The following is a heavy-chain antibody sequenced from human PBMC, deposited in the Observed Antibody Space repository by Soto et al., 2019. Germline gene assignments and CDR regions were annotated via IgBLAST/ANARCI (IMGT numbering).Heavy chain of an antibody. V-gene: IGHV1-69*06. J-gene: IGHJ2*01. CDR3: ARVSSNHGGNSWSFGWYFDL. Sequence: QVQLVQSGAEVKKPGASVKVSCEASGGTLNTYTINWVRQAPGRGLEWVGQIVPRYDSVNYAENFQDRVTITVDKSTKTAYMELTRLRSEDTALYFCARVSSNHGGNSWSFGWYFDLWGRGTLVTVSS. CDR1: GGTLNTYT. CDR2: IVPRYDSV. D-gene: IGHD2-21*01.